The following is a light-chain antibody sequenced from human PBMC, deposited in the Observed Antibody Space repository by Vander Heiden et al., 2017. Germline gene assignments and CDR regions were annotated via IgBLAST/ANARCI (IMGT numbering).Light chain of an antibody. CDR2: GAS. Sequence: EIVLTQSPGTLSLSPGERATLSCRASQSVTSNYLVWYQQKPGQAPRLLIYGASSRATGIPDRFSGSGSGTDFTLTINRLEPEDFAVYYCQQDADSHPHNVGQGTKLEIK. CDR3: QQDADSHPHN. CDR1: QSVTSNY. J-gene: IGKJ2*01. V-gene: IGKV3-20*01.